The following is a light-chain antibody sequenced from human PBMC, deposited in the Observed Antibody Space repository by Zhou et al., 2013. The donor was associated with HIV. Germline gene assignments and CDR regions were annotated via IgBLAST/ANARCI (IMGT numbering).Light chain of an antibody. CDR2: AAS. CDR1: QSISTY. V-gene: IGKV1-39*01. CDR3: QQSYRSPLS. J-gene: IGKJ2*01. Sequence: DIQMTQSPSSLSASVGDRVTLTCRASQSISTYLNWYQQKPGEAPKLLIYAASSLQSGVPSRFSGSGSGTDFTLTITSLQPEDFATYYCQQSYRSPLSFGQGTKLEIK.